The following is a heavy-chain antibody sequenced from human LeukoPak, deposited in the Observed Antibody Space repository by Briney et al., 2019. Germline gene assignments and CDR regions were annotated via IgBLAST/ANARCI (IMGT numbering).Heavy chain of an antibody. Sequence: GASVKVSCKASGYTFTSYDINWVRQATGQGLEWMGWMNPNSGNTGYAQKFQGRVTMTRNTSISTAYMELSSLRSEDTAVYYCARGLPMIVVVRTYYFDYWGQGTLVTVSS. J-gene: IGHJ4*02. D-gene: IGHD3-22*01. V-gene: IGHV1-8*01. CDR3: ARGLPMIVVVRTYYFDY. CDR2: MNPNSGNT. CDR1: GYTFTSYD.